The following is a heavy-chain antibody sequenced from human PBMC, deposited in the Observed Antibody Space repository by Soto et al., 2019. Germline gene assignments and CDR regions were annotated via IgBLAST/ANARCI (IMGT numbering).Heavy chain of an antibody. D-gene: IGHD6-19*01. CDR1: GYTFNSDG. Sequence: QVPLVQSGAEVKKPGASVKVSCQASGYTFNSDGITWVRQAPGQGLEWMGWISAYNGNTNYAQKLQGRVTMTTDTSTSTAYMELRSLRSDDTAVYYCASVDSSDLRNLDYWGQGTLVTVSS. J-gene: IGHJ4*02. CDR2: ISAYNGNT. CDR3: ASVDSSDLRNLDY. V-gene: IGHV1-18*01.